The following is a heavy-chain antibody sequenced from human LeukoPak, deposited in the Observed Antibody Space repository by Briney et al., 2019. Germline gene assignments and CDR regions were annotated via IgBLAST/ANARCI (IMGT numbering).Heavy chain of an antibody. CDR3: ARAGGYDILTGYYKVGWFDP. CDR1: GGSISSGSYY. Sequence: SQTLSLTCTVSGGSISSGSYYWGWLRQPAGTGLEWIGRIYTSGSTNYNPSLKSRVTISVDTSKNQFSLELSSVTAADTAVYYCARAGGYDILTGYYKVGWFDPWGQGTLVTVSS. V-gene: IGHV4-61*02. CDR2: IYTSGST. D-gene: IGHD3-9*01. J-gene: IGHJ5*02.